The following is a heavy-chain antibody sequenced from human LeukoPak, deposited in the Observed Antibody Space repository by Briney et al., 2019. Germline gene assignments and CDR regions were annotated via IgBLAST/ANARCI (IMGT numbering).Heavy chain of an antibody. CDR1: GFTFNTYW. J-gene: IGHJ5*02. D-gene: IGHD6-13*01. V-gene: IGHV3-7*05. CDR3: AREPAAGQGDWFDP. CDR2: IKQDGSGK. Sequence: PGGSLRLSCAASGFTFNTYWMSWVRQAPGKGLEWVANIKQDGSGKYYVDSVKGRFTISRDNAKNSLYLQMNSLRAEDTAVYYCAREPAAGQGDWFDPWGQGTLVTVSS.